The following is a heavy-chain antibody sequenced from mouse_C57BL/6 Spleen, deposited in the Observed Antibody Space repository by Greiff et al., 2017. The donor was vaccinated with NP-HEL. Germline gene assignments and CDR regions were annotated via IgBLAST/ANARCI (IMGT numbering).Heavy chain of an antibody. Sequence: ESGPGLVKPSQSLSLTCSVTGYSITSGYYWNWIRQFPGNKLEWMGYISYDGSNNYNPSLKNRISITRDTSKNQFFLKLNSVTTEDTATYYCARDLPSMDYWGQGTSVTVSS. V-gene: IGHV3-6*01. CDR2: ISYDGSN. CDR1: GYSITSGYY. D-gene: IGHD2-1*01. J-gene: IGHJ4*01. CDR3: ARDLPSMDY.